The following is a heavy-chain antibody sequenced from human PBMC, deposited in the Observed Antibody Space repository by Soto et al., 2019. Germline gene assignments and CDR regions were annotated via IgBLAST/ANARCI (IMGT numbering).Heavy chain of an antibody. CDR1: GYSFTSYW. Sequence: PGESLKISCKGSGYSFTSYWISWVRQMPGKGLEWMGRIDPSDSYTNYSPSFQGHVTISADKSISTAYLQWSSLKASDTAMYYCASNLRGKTMVRGVLYYYYGMDVWGQGTTVTVSS. V-gene: IGHV5-10-1*01. CDR2: IDPSDSYT. D-gene: IGHD3-10*01. J-gene: IGHJ6*02. CDR3: ASNLRGKTMVRGVLYYYYGMDV.